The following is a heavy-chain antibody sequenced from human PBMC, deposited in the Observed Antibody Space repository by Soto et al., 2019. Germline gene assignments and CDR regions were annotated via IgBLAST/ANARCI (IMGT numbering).Heavy chain of an antibody. CDR1: GGSINSGAYY. Sequence: SETLSLTCTVSGGSINSGAYYWSWIRQLPGKDLEWIGYIYYTGSAYYNPSLKSRITIAIDTSHNQFSLKLTSVTAADTAVYYCARVPYYYGSGSSDYWGQGTLVTVSS. D-gene: IGHD3-10*01. CDR2: IYYTGSA. J-gene: IGHJ4*02. CDR3: ARVPYYYGSGSSDY. V-gene: IGHV4-31*03.